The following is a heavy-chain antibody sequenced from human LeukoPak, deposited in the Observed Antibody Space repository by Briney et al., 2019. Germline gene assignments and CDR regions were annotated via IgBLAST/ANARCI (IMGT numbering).Heavy chain of an antibody. V-gene: IGHV1-46*01. CDR2: INPSGGST. CDR3: ARDLNTVTTDY. D-gene: IGHD4-17*01. J-gene: IGHJ4*02. CDR1: GYTFTSYY. Sequence: GASVKVSCKASGYTFTSYYMHWVRQAPGQGLEWMGIINPSGGSTSYAQKFQGRVTMTRDTSTSTVYMGLSSLRSEDTAVYYCARDLNTVTTDYWGQGTLVTVSS.